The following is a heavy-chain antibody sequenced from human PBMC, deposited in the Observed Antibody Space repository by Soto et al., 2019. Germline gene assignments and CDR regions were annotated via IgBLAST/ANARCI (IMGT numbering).Heavy chain of an antibody. Sequence: ASVKVSCKAFGYTFTTYGINWVRQAPGQGLEWMGWVSPYNGDTTYAQEVQGRVTMTTDTSTRTAYLELRSLRSDDTAVYYCAREVGHMDVWGQGTTVTVSS. CDR2: VSPYNGDT. CDR1: GYTFTTYG. J-gene: IGHJ6*02. V-gene: IGHV1-18*04. CDR3: AREVGHMDV. D-gene: IGHD2-2*01.